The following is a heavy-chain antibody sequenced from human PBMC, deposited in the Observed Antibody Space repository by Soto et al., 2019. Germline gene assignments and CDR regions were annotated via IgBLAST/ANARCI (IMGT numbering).Heavy chain of an antibody. CDR1: GGSISSSSYY. V-gene: IGHV4-39*01. Sequence: SETLSLTCTVSGGSISSSSYYWGSIRQPPGKGLEWIGSIYYSGSTYYNPSLKSRVTISVDTSKNQFSLKLSSVTAADTAVYYCARSMTTVVTLDYWGQGTLVTVSS. J-gene: IGHJ4*02. D-gene: IGHD4-17*01. CDR3: ARSMTTVVTLDY. CDR2: IYYSGST.